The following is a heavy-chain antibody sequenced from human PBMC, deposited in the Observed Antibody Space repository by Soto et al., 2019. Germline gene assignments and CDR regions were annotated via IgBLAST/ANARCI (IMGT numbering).Heavy chain of an antibody. J-gene: IGHJ3*02. CDR3: ARSPIRQWLVADGAFDI. CDR1: GYTFTSYD. Sequence: ASVKVSCKASGYTFTSYDISWVRQAPGQGLEWMGWISAYNGNTNYAQKLQGRVTMTTDTSTSTAYMELRSLRSDDTAVYYCARSPIRQWLVADGAFDIWGQGTMVTVSS. CDR2: ISAYNGNT. V-gene: IGHV1-18*01. D-gene: IGHD6-19*01.